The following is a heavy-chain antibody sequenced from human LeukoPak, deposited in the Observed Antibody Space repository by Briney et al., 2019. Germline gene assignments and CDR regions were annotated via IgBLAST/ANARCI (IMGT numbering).Heavy chain of an antibody. V-gene: IGHV3-30-3*01. D-gene: IGHD4-23*01. CDR1: GFTFSGYA. Sequence: PGGSLRLSCAASGFTFSGYAMHWVRQAPGKGLEWVAVISYDGSNKYYADSVKDRFTISRDNSKNTLYLQMNSLRAEDTAVYYCARDWGNGGNDYWGQGTLVTVSS. CDR2: ISYDGSNK. CDR3: ARDWGNGGNDY. J-gene: IGHJ4*02.